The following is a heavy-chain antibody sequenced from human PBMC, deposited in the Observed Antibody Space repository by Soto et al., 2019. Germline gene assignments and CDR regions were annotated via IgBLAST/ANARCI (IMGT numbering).Heavy chain of an antibody. CDR2: TWYDGSKT. CDR1: FTLNSYD. CDR3: ARDLNVQHGWLRSEYDH. J-gene: IGHJ4*02. V-gene: IGHV3-33*01. D-gene: IGHD3-22*01. Sequence: QVQLVESGGGVVQPGFTLNSYDMYWVRHSPDNGLKWVAVTWYDGSKTYYGEDVKGRFTVYRDNSKNTVYLQMDSMRAEDQAVYYCARDLNVQHGWLRSEYDHWGQGTLVTVSS.